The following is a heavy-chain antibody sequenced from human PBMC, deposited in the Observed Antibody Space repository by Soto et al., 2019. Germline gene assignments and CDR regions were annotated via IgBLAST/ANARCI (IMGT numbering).Heavy chain of an antibody. CDR1: GYSFTSYW. J-gene: IGHJ4*02. CDR2: IYPGDSDT. V-gene: IGHV5-51*01. CDR3: ARRVRRAAATPYYFDY. Sequence: PGESLKISCKGSGYSFTSYWIGWVRQMPGKGLEWMGIIYPGDSDTRYSPSFQGQVTISADKSISTAYLQWSSLKASDTAMYYRARRVRRAAATPYYFDYWGQGTLVTVSS. D-gene: IGHD6-13*01.